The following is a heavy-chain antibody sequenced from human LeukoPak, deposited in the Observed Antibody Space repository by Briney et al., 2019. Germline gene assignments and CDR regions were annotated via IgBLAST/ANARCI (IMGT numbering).Heavy chain of an antibody. CDR3: ARDWKVNYFDY. V-gene: IGHV1-69*04. CDR2: IIPILGIA. Sequence: SVKVSCKASGGTFSSYATSWVRQAPGQGLEWMGRIIPILGIANYAQKFQGRVTITADKSTSTAYMELSSLRSEDTAVYYCARDWKVNYFDYWGQGTLVTVSS. D-gene: IGHD1-1*01. J-gene: IGHJ4*02. CDR1: GGTFSSYA.